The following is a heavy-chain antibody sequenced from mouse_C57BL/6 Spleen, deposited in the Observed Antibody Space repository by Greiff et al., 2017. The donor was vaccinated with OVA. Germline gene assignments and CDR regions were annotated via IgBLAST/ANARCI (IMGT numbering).Heavy chain of an antibody. D-gene: IGHD3-2*02. CDR2: ILPGSGST. Sequence: VQLPQSGAELMKPGASVKLSCKATGYTFTGSWIEWVKQRPGHGLEWIGEILPGSGSTTYNEKFKGKATFTADTSSNTAYMQLSSLTTEDSAIYYCARRQLRLRFAYWGQGTLVTVSA. V-gene: IGHV1-9*01. CDR3: ARRQLRLRFAY. CDR1: GYTFTGSW. J-gene: IGHJ3*01.